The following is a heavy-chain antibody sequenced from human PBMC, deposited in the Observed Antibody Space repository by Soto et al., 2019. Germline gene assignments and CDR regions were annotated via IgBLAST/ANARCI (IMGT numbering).Heavy chain of an antibody. Sequence: PGGSLRLSCAASGFTFSSYGMHWVRQAPGKGLEWVAVISYDGSNKYYADSVKGRFTISRDNSKNTLYLQMNSLRAEDTAVYYCAKEPHDGYSYGFLGDWGQGTLVTVSS. CDR2: ISYDGSNK. CDR1: GFTFSSYG. J-gene: IGHJ4*02. V-gene: IGHV3-30*18. CDR3: AKEPHDGYSYGFLGD. D-gene: IGHD5-18*01.